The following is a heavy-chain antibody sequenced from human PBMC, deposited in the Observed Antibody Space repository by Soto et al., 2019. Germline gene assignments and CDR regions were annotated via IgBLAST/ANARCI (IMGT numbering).Heavy chain of an antibody. Sequence: PSETLSLTCTVSGGSISSYYWSWIRQPPGEGLEWIGYIYYSGSTNYNPSLKSRVTISVDKSTTTAYMELSSLRSDDTAVYYCAREGWYGTQRYYFDSWGQGTLVTVSS. D-gene: IGHD2-15*01. CDR1: GGSISSYY. CDR3: AREGWYGTQRYYFDS. J-gene: IGHJ4*02. CDR2: IYYSGST. V-gene: IGHV4-59*01.